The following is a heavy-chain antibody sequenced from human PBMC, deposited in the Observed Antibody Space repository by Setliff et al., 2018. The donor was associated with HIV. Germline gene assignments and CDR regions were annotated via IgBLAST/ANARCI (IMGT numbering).Heavy chain of an antibody. CDR3: GLAMGGHCSDGRCYCFEL. J-gene: IGHJ4*02. D-gene: IGHD2-15*01. CDR2: IHQSGTT. Sequence: KPSETLSLTCAVYGGSLSGYYWGWIRHSPGEGLEWIGSIHQSGTTSYSPSLKSRVSISIDRSKNQFSLRLSSVTAADTAVYYCGLAMGGHCSDGRCYCFELWGQGALVTVSS. V-gene: IGHV4-38-2*01. CDR1: GGSLSGYY.